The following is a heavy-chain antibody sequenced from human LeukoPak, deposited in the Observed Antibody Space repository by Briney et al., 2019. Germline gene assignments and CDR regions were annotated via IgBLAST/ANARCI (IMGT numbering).Heavy chain of an antibody. D-gene: IGHD5-18*01. J-gene: IGHJ4*02. Sequence: GASVKVSCXASGYTFTSYGISWVRQAPGQGLEWMGWISAYNGNTNYAQKLQGRVTMTTDTSTSTAYMELRSLRSDDTAVYYCARETPYSYGYQHFDYWGQGTLVTVSS. CDR2: ISAYNGNT. V-gene: IGHV1-18*01. CDR1: GYTFTSYG. CDR3: ARETPYSYGYQHFDY.